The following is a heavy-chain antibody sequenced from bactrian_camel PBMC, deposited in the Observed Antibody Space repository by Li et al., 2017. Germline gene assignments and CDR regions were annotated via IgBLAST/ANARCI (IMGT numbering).Heavy chain of an antibody. D-gene: IGHD3*01. CDR2: IEPDSST. Sequence: HVQLVESGGGSAQAGGSLIVSCAVSGDEYDTACVGWFRQAPGKEREWVALIEPDSSTKYIDAVKGRFTISQDDAKNTVYLQMDSLNPEDTAMYYCASQPRGYDCYFRRNPADYDLWGQGTQVTVS. V-gene: IGHV3S53*01. CDR3: ASQPRGYDCYFRRNPADYDL. CDR1: GDEYDTAC. J-gene: IGHJ6*01.